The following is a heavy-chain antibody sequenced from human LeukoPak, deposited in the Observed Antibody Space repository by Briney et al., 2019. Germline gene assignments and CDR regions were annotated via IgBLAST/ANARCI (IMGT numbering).Heavy chain of an antibody. CDR2: ISYDGSNK. CDR1: GFTFSSYA. Sequence: GGSLRLSCAASGFTFSSYAMHWVRQAPGKGLVWVAVISYDGSNKYYADSVKGRFTISRDNSKNTLYLQMNSLRAEDTAVYYCARDQFVGATGYYGMDVWGQGTTVTVSS. D-gene: IGHD1-26*01. CDR3: ARDQFVGATGYYGMDV. V-gene: IGHV3-30-3*01. J-gene: IGHJ6*02.